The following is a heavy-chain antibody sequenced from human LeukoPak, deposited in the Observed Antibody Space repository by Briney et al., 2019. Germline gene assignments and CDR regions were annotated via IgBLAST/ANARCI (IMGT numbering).Heavy chain of an antibody. Sequence: GESLQISCRVSGYSYTNYWIGWVRQMPGKGLEWMGIIYPGDSDTRYSPSFQGQVTISADKSISTAYLQWSSLKASDTAMYYCASPIQPGGFDIWGQGTMVTVSS. D-gene: IGHD5-18*01. CDR2: IYPGDSDT. J-gene: IGHJ3*02. CDR1: GYSYTNYW. V-gene: IGHV5-51*01. CDR3: ASPIQPGGFDI.